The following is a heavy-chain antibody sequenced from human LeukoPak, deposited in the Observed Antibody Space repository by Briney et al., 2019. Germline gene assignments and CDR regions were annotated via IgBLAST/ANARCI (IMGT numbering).Heavy chain of an antibody. D-gene: IGHD2-2*02. CDR2: IIPIFGTA. V-gene: IGHV1-69*01. CDR1: GGTFSSYA. Sequence: SVKVSCKASGGTFSSYAIRWVRQAPGQGLEWMGGIIPIFGTANYAQKFQGRVTITADESTSTAYMELSSLRSEDTAVYYCARAVPAAIRGNWFDPWGQGTLVTVSS. CDR3: ARAVPAAIRGNWFDP. J-gene: IGHJ5*02.